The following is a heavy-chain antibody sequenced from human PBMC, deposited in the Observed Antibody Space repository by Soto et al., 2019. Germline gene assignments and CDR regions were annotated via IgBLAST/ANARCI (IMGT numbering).Heavy chain of an antibody. CDR2: IYYSGST. Sequence: QVQLQESGPGLVKPSETLSLTCTVSGGSISSNYWCWIRQPPGKGLEWIGYIYYSGSTNYNPSLKSRVTISVDTSKNQFSLKLSSVTAADTAVYYCARGYYDSSGYYYYFDYWGQGTLVTVSS. CDR1: GGSISSNY. V-gene: IGHV4-59*01. D-gene: IGHD3-22*01. J-gene: IGHJ4*02. CDR3: ARGYYDSSGYYYYFDY.